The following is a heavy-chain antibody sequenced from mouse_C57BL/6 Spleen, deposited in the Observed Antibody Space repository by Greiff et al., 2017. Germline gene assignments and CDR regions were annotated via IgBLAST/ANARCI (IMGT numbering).Heavy chain of an antibody. J-gene: IGHJ1*03. CDR2: IYPRSGNT. Sequence: VKLQESGAELARPGASVKLSCKASGYTFTSYGISWVKQRTGQGLEWIGEIYPRSGNTYYTEKLKGKATLTADKSSSKAYMELRSLTSEDSAVYFCARGYYGSSFHWYFDVWGTGTTVTVSS. D-gene: IGHD1-1*01. CDR1: GYTFTSYG. V-gene: IGHV1-81*01. CDR3: ARGYYGSSFHWYFDV.